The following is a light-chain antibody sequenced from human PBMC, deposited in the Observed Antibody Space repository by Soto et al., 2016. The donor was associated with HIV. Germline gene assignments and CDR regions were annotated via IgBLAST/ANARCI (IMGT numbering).Light chain of an antibody. CDR3: QQYNTVPWT. V-gene: IGKV1-5*03. CDR2: KTS. J-gene: IGKJ1*01. Sequence: DIQMTQSPSTLSASVGDRVTITCRASQSISRWVAWYQQKPGKAPKLLIYKTSSLESGVPSRFSGSGSETEFTLTITSLQAGDIGIYYCQQYNTVPWTFGQGTKVEIK. CDR1: QSISRW.